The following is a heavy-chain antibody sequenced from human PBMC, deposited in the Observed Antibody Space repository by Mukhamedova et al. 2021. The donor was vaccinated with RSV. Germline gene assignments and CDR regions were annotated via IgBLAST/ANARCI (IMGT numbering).Heavy chain of an antibody. CDR3: TTARGADYDILIPFDY. CDR2: IKSKTDGGTT. J-gene: IGHJ4*02. V-gene: IGHV3-15*01. D-gene: IGHD3-9*01. Sequence: VRQAPGKGLEWVGRIKSKTDGGTTDYAAPVKGRSTISRDDSKNTLYLQMNSLKTEDTAVYYCTTARGADYDILIPFDYWGQGTLV.